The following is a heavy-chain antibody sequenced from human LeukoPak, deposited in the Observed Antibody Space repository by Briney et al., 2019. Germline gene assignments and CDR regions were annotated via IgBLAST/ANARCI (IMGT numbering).Heavy chain of an antibody. CDR3: ARGEYNSGSYQEYYFDY. J-gene: IGHJ4*02. D-gene: IGHD1-26*01. CDR2: IYPGDSDT. CDR1: GYSFTSYW. Sequence: GEPLKISCKGSGYSFTSYWIGWVRQMPGKGLEWMGIIYPGDSDTRYSPSFQGQVTISADKSISTAYLQWSSLKASDTAMYYCARGEYNSGSYQEYYFDYWGQGTLVTVSS. V-gene: IGHV5-51*01.